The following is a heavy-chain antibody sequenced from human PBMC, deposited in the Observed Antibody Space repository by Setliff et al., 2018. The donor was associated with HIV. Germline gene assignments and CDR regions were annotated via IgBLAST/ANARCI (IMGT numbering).Heavy chain of an antibody. Sequence: GGSLRLSCTTSGFTFDDYAMSWVRQAPGKGLEWVGFIRTKTYGATTEYAASVKGRFTISRDNAKSTLYLQMNSLRVEDTAVYYCAREDVTTSGLDIWGQGTMVTVSS. CDR1: GFTFDDYA. CDR3: AREDVTTSGLDI. CDR2: IRTKTYGATT. V-gene: IGHV3-49*04. D-gene: IGHD4-17*01. J-gene: IGHJ3*02.